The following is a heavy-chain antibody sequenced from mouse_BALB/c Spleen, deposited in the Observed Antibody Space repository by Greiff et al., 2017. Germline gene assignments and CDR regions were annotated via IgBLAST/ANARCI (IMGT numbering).Heavy chain of an antibody. CDR3: AREGYYGSSWFAY. D-gene: IGHD2-2*01. CDR2: IYPYNGGT. CDR1: GYTFTDYN. J-gene: IGHJ3*01. Sequence: EVQRVESGPELVKPGASVKISCKASGYTFTDYNMHWVKQSHGKSLEWIGYIYPYNGGTGYNQKFKSKATLTVDNSSSTAYMELRSLTSEDSAVYYCAREGYYGSSWFAYWGQGTLVTVSA. V-gene: IGHV1S29*02.